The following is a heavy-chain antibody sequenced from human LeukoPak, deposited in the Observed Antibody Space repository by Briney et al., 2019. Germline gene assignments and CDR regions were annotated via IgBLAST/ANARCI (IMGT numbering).Heavy chain of an antibody. CDR1: GFNFRAYW. CDR3: ARQNDFWSGYFDY. CDR2: ISSSSSTI. V-gene: IGHV3-48*01. Sequence: GGSLRLSCTTSGFNFRAYWMGWVRQAPGKGLEWVSYISSSSSTIYYADSVKGRFTISRDNAKNSLYLQMNSLRAEDTAVYYCARQNDFWSGYFDYWGQGTLVTVSS. D-gene: IGHD3-3*01. J-gene: IGHJ4*02.